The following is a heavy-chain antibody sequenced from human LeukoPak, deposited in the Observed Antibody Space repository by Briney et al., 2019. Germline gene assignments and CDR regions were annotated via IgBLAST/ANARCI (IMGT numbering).Heavy chain of an antibody. Sequence: SETLSLTCTVSDASISTNTYYWAWIRQPPGKGLEWIGSLSYSGTTYYNPSLKSRVTISVDTPQNRFSLQLRSVTAADTALYYCTRHKPLSSVTTSFDFWGQGTLVIVSS. J-gene: IGHJ4*02. CDR2: LSYSGTT. D-gene: IGHD4-17*01. V-gene: IGHV4-39*01. CDR3: TRHKPLSSVTTSFDF. CDR1: DASISTNTYY.